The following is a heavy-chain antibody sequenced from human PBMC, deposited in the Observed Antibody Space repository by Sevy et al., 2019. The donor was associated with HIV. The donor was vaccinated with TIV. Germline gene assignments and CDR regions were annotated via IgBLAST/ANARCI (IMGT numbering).Heavy chain of an antibody. CDR1: GFTFSSYS. D-gene: IGHD3-3*01. Sequence: GGSLRLSCAASGFTFSSYSMNWVRQAPGKGLEWVSYISSSSSTIYYADSVKGRFTISRENAKNSLYLEMNSLRDEDTAVYYCARARYYDFWSGYYSYYYYYMDVWGKGTTVTVSS. J-gene: IGHJ6*03. V-gene: IGHV3-48*02. CDR2: ISSSSSTI. CDR3: ARARYYDFWSGYYSYYYYYMDV.